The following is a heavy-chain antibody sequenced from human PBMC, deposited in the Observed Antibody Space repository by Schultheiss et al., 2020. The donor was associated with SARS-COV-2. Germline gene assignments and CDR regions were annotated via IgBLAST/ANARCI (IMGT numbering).Heavy chain of an antibody. CDR1: GFTFSSYS. Sequence: GGSLRLSCAASGFTFSSYSMNWVRQAPGKGLEWVSYISSSSTIYYADSVKGRFTISRDNAKNSLYLQMNSLRAEDTAVYYCARGVYCSSTSCSLDDAFDIWGQGTMVTVSS. CDR2: ISSSSTI. CDR3: ARGVYCSSTSCSLDDAFDI. J-gene: IGHJ3*02. V-gene: IGHV3-48*04. D-gene: IGHD2-2*01.